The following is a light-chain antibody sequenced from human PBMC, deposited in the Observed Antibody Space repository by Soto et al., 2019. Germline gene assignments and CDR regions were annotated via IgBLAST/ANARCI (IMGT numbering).Light chain of an antibody. CDR3: HQANSFRLT. CDR1: QGISSW. J-gene: IGKJ4*01. V-gene: IGKV1-12*01. CDR2: AAS. Sequence: DIQMTQSPSSVSASVGDRVTITCRASQGISSWLAWYQQKQGKAPKHLIYAASSLQSGVPSGFSASGSGTHFPLTTSGLHPEGFSTYFCHQANSFRLTFGGGAMLEI.